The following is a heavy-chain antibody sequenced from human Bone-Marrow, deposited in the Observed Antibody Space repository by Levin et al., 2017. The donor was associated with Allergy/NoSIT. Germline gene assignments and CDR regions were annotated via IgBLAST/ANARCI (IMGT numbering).Heavy chain of an antibody. CDR3: FGEPNFWSAYTAFDP. J-gene: IGHJ5*02. Sequence: GESLKISCTASGLTLSNAWMNWVRQAPGKGLEWVGRIKSQADGGTIDYAAPVKGRFTISRDDSKNTLFLQMNSVMIEDAAVYYCFGEPNFWSAYTAFDPWGKGTLVTVSS. CDR2: IKSQADGGTI. CDR1: GLTLSNAW. V-gene: IGHV3-15*01. D-gene: IGHD3-3*01.